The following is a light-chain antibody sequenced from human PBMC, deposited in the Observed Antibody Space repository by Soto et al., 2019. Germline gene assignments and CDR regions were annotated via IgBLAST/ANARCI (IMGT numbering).Light chain of an antibody. V-gene: IGLV4-69*01. CDR2: LNSDGSH. Sequence: QSVLTQSPSASASLGASVKLTGTLSSGHSTYAIAWHQQQPEKGPRYLMKLNSDGSHSKGDGIPDRFSGSSSGAERYLTISSLQSEDEADYYCQTWGTGLYVVFGGGTKLTVL. CDR3: QTWGTGLYVV. CDR1: SGHSTYA. J-gene: IGLJ2*01.